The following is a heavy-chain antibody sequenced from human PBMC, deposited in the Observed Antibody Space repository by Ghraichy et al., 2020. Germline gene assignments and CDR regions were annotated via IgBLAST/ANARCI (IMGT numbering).Heavy chain of an antibody. D-gene: IGHD6-6*01. Sequence: SETLSLTCAVSGGSISSSNWWSWVRQPPGKGLEWIGEIYHSGSTNYNPSLKSRVTISVDKSKNQFSLKLSSVTAADTAVYYCARGSSSSLRYYYYYMDVWGKGTTVTVSS. J-gene: IGHJ6*03. CDR2: IYHSGST. CDR1: GGSISSSNW. V-gene: IGHV4-4*02. CDR3: ARGSSSSLRYYYYYMDV.